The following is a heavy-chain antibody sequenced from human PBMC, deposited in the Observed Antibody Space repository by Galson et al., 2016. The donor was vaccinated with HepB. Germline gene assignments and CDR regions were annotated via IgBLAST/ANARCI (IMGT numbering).Heavy chain of an antibody. Sequence: SVKVSCKASGYTFTVNGISWVRQAPGQGLEWMGWISAYNGNTDYAQKFQGRVTMTTDTSTSTAYMELRSLRSDDTAVYYCVRGDYYGSSGYYDYWGQGTLVTVSS. CDR1: GYTFTVNG. CDR2: ISAYNGNT. CDR3: VRGDYYGSSGYYDY. J-gene: IGHJ4*02. D-gene: IGHD3-22*01. V-gene: IGHV1-18*01.